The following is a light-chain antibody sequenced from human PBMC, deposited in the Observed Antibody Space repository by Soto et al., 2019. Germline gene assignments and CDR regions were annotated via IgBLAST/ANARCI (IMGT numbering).Light chain of an antibody. CDR2: ENN. CDR1: SGSMASNY. Sequence: NFMLTQPHSVSESPGKTVTISCTGSSGSMASNYVQWYQQRPGSAPTTVIYENNQRPSGVPGRFSASIYSSSNSAALTMSGLKTEDEADYYCQSYDTNNQVFGGGTKLTVL. CDR3: QSYDTNNQV. J-gene: IGLJ3*02. V-gene: IGLV6-57*02.